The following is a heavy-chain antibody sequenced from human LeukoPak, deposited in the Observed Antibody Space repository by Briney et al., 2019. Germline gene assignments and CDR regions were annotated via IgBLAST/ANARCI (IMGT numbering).Heavy chain of an antibody. J-gene: IGHJ5*02. Sequence: NPSETLSLTCAVYGGSFSGYYWSWIRQPPGKGLEWIGEINHSGSTNYNPSLKSRVTISVDKSKNQFSLKLSSVTAADTAVYYCARGLAAAGNTHWTPPWGQGTLVTVSS. CDR2: INHSGST. CDR3: ARGLAAAGNTHWTPP. V-gene: IGHV4-34*01. CDR1: GGSFSGYY. D-gene: IGHD6-13*01.